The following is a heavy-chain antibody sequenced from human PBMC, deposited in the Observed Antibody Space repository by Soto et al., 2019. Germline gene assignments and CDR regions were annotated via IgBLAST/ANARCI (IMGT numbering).Heavy chain of an antibody. CDR3: ARYYYGDYGGNYFDY. CDR1: GGSFSGYY. D-gene: IGHD4-17*01. CDR2: INHSGST. Sequence: QVQLQQWGAGLLKPSETLSLTCAVYGGSFSGYYWSWIRQPPGKGLAWIGEINHSGSTNYNPSLKSRVTISVDTSKNQFSLKLSSVTAADTAVYYCARYYYGDYGGNYFDYWGQGTLVTVSS. J-gene: IGHJ4*02. V-gene: IGHV4-34*01.